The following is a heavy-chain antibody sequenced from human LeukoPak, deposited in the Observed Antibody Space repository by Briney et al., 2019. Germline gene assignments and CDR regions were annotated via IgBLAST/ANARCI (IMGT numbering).Heavy chain of an antibody. CDR3: ASYYASGVSAYNYYGMDV. J-gene: IGHJ6*04. CDR2: MSHNRGT. D-gene: IGHD3-10*01. Sequence: PSETLSLTCAVSGYSISSGYYWGWIRQPPGKGLEWIACMSHNRGTYYNPSLKSRVTISMDTSKNQFSLRLSSVTAADTAVYYCASYYASGVSAYNYYGMDVWGKGTTVTVSS. CDR1: GYSISSGYY. V-gene: IGHV4-38-2*01.